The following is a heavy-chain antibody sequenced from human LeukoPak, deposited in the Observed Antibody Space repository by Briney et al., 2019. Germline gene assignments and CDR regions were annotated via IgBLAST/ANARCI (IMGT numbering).Heavy chain of an antibody. CDR2: INHSGST. Sequence: PSETLSLTCAVYGGSFSGYYWSWIRQPPGKGLEWIGEINHSGSTNYNPSLKSRVTISIDTSKNQFSLRLNSVTAADTAMYYCVKSGGYGLIDYWGQGTLVTVSS. J-gene: IGHJ4*02. CDR3: VKSGGYGLIDY. D-gene: IGHD1-26*01. V-gene: IGHV4-34*01. CDR1: GGSFSGYY.